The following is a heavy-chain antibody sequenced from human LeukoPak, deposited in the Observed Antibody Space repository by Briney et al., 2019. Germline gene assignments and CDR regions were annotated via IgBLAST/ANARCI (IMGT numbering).Heavy chain of an antibody. Sequence: GSLRLSCAASGFTFSNYGMSWIRQPPGKGLEWIGYIYYSGSANYNPSLKSRVTISVDTSKNQFSLKLSSVTAADTAVYYCARSEGGSYYYYMDVWGKGTTVTVSS. CDR1: GFTFSNYG. J-gene: IGHJ6*03. CDR3: ARSEGGSYYYYMDV. V-gene: IGHV4-59*01. CDR2: IYYSGSA. D-gene: IGHD1-14*01.